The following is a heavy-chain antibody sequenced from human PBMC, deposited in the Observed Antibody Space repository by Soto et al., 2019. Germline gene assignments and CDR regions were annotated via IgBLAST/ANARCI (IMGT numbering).Heavy chain of an antibody. CDR1: GYTFTTYG. CDR2: INTHNGNT. D-gene: IGHD3-10*01. Sequence: QVQLEQSAPEVKKPGASVKVSCKASGYTFTTYGISWVRQAPGQGLEWMGWINTHNGNTNYAQNLQGRVIMTADTSTSTAYMELRSLRSDDTAIYYCTREGSAPYYYYGMDAWGQWTTVTVSS. CDR3: TREGSAPYYYYGMDA. V-gene: IGHV1-18*01. J-gene: IGHJ6*02.